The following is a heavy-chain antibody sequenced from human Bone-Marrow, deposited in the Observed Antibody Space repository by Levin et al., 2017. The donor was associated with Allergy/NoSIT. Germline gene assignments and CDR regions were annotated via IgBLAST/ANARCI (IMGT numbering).Heavy chain of an antibody. V-gene: IGHV3-48*03. CDR2: ISESGSTI. D-gene: IGHD1-26*01. CDR1: GFTFSSYE. J-gene: IGHJ6*02. CDR3: ARAGVGYSGSYSTSYYYGMDV. Sequence: GGSLRLSCAASGFTFSSYEMNWVRQAPGKGLEWISYISESGSTIYYADSVKGRFTISRDNAKNSLYLQMNSLRPEDTAVYYCARAGVGYSGSYSTSYYYGMDVWGLGTTVTVSS.